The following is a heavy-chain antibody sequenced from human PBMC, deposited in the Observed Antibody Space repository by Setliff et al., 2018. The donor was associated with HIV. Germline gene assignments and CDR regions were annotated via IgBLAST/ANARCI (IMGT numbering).Heavy chain of an antibody. Sequence: PSETLSLTCTVSGGSISSYHWAWIRQPPGKGLEYIGNIYYTGRTHHNPSLESRVATSVDTSKNQFSLKLSSVTAADTAVYYCARGGRGAFGDYYYMDVWGKGTTVTVSS. CDR3: ARGGRGAFGDYYYMDV. CDR1: GGSISSYH. J-gene: IGHJ6*03. D-gene: IGHD3-10*01. CDR2: IYYTGRT. V-gene: IGHV4-39*07.